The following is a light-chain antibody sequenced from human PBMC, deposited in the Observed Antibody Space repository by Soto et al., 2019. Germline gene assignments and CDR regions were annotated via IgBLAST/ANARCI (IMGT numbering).Light chain of an antibody. J-gene: IGKJ4*01. Sequence: DIVLTQSPGTLSLSPGERATLSCRASQSVSSSYLAWYQQKPGQAPRLLIYGASIRSTGIPDRFSGSGSGADFILTISRREPADYAVYYCQQYGSSPRLTFGGGTKVEIK. CDR2: GAS. CDR3: QQYGSSPRLT. CDR1: QSVSSSY. V-gene: IGKV3-20*01.